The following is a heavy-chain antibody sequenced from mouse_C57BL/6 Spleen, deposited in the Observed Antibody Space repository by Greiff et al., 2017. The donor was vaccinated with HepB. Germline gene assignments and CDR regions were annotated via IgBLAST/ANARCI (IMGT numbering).Heavy chain of an antibody. CDR2: IYPRSGNT. D-gene: IGHD1-1*01. CDR1: GYTFTSYG. J-gene: IGHJ4*01. Sequence: VQLQQSGAELARPGASVKLSCKASGYTFTSYGISWVKQRTGQGLEWIGEIYPRSGNTYYNEKFKGKATLTADKSSSTAYMELRSLTSEDSAVYFCARSYYGSSFYAMDYWGQGTSGTVSS. V-gene: IGHV1-81*01. CDR3: ARSYYGSSFYAMDY.